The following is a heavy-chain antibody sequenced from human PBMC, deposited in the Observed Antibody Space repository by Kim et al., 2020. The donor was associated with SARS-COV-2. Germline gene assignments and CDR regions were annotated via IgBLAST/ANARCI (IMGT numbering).Heavy chain of an antibody. V-gene: IGHV1-3*01. CDR1: GYTFTSYA. J-gene: IGHJ6*02. CDR2: INAGNGNT. D-gene: IGHD3-10*01. CDR3: ARAPLLLWFGELLNIYYGMDV. Sequence: ASVKVSCKASGYTFTSYAMHWVRQAPGQRLEWMGWINAGNGNTKYSQKFQGRVSITRDTSASTAYMELSSLRSEDTAVYYCARAPLLLWFGELLNIYYGMDVWGQGTTVTVSS.